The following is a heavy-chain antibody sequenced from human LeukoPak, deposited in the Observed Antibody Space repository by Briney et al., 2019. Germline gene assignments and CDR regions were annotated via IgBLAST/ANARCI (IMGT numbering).Heavy chain of an antibody. CDR2: ISGSGGST. D-gene: IGHD3-10*01. J-gene: IGHJ4*02. CDR1: GFTFSSYS. CDR3: AKSGYYGSGPYFDY. V-gene: IGHV3-23*01. Sequence: GGSLRLSCAASGFTFSSYSMNWVRQAPGKGLEWVSAISGSGGSTYYADSVKGRFTISRDNSKNTLYLQMNSLRAEDTAVYYCAKSGYYGSGPYFDYWGQGTLVTVSS.